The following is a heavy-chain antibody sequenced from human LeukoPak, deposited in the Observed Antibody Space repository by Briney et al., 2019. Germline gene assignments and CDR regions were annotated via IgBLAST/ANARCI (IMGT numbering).Heavy chain of an antibody. D-gene: IGHD3-10*01. CDR2: ISSTSRTL. Sequence: GGSLRLSCAASGFTFSSYNMNWVRQAPGKGLEWVSYISSTSRTLYYADSVKGRFTISRDNAKNSLYLQMNSLRAEDTAVYYCARVGATMVQGWFDPWGQGTLVTVSS. CDR1: GFTFSSYN. V-gene: IGHV3-48*01. CDR3: ARVGATMVQGWFDP. J-gene: IGHJ5*02.